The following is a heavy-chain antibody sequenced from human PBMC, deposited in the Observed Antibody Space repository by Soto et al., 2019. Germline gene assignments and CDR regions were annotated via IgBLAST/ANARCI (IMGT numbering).Heavy chain of an antibody. Sequence: SETLSLTCTVSGGSISSYYWSWIRQPPGKGLEWIGYIYYSGSTNYNPSLKSRVTISVDTSKNQFSLKLSSVTAADTAVYYCATSSDYGDFFDYWGQGTLVTVSS. CDR1: GGSISSYY. J-gene: IGHJ4*02. CDR2: IYYSGST. D-gene: IGHD4-17*01. CDR3: ATSSDYGDFFDY. V-gene: IGHV4-59*08.